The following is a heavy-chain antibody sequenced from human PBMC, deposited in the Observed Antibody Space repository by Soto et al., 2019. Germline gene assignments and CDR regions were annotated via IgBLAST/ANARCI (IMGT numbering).Heavy chain of an antibody. Sequence: QVQLVESGGGVVQPGRSLRLSCAASGFTFSTYGMHWVRQAPGKGLEWVAVISYDGSNKYYADSVKGRFTISRDNSKNTLYLQMNSLRAEDTAVYYCAKDWPYSGLDSWGQGTLVTVSS. D-gene: IGHD1-26*01. CDR1: GFTFSTYG. V-gene: IGHV3-30*18. J-gene: IGHJ5*01. CDR2: ISYDGSNK. CDR3: AKDWPYSGLDS.